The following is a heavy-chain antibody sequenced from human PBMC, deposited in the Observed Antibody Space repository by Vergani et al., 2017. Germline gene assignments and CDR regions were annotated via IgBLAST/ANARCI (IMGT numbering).Heavy chain of an antibody. CDR2: IAQSGST. CDR3: ARDSGSLENWFDP. CDR1: GYFISSGYY. Sequence: QVKLQESGPGLVKPSETLSLTCAVSGYFISSGYYWAWIRQSPGQGLEWVGSIAQSGSTYYNPSLKSRVTISVDTSKNQFSLKLSSVTAADTAVYYCARDSGSLENWFDPWGQGTLVTVSS. D-gene: IGHD3-10*01. J-gene: IGHJ5*02. V-gene: IGHV4-38-2*01.